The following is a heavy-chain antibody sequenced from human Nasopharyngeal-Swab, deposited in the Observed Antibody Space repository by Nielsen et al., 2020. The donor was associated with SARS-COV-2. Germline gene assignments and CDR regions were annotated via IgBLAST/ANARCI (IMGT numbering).Heavy chain of an antibody. Sequence: GGSLRLSFAAPESTFSNYIMYWVRKAPGKGLEWVAVISYDGSNQYYADSVKGRFTISRDNSKSTLYLQMNSLIAEETAVYYCARDSGIWGQGTLVAVSS. CDR1: ESTFSNYI. J-gene: IGHJ4*02. CDR3: ARDSGI. V-gene: IGHV3-30-3*01. CDR2: ISYDGSNQ.